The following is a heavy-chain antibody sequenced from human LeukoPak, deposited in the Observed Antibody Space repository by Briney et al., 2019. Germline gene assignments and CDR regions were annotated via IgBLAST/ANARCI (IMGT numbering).Heavy chain of an antibody. CDR1: GYTFSTYG. D-gene: IGHD1-26*01. CDR2: ISGNSGKT. J-gene: IGHJ5*02. V-gene: IGHV1-18*01. CDR3: ARNAGSSFEFAP. Sequence: ASVKVSCKTTGYTFSTYGLSWVRQAPGQGLEWMGWISGNSGKTHYAQKFQDRVTLTTDTSSTTAFMELRSLRSDDTAMYYCARNAGSSFEFAPWGQGTLVTVSS.